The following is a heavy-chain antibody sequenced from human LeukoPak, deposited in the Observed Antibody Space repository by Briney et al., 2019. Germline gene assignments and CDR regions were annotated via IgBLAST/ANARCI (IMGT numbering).Heavy chain of an antibody. V-gene: IGHV3-23*01. CDR1: GSTFSSYA. D-gene: IGHD6-19*01. CDR2: ISGSGGST. Sequence: GGSLRLSCAASGSTFSSYAMSWVRQAPGKGLEWVSAISGSGGSTYYADSVKGRFTISRDNSKNTLYLQMNSLRAEDTAVYYCAKDRPGRIAVAAIFDYWGQGTLVTVSS. J-gene: IGHJ4*02. CDR3: AKDRPGRIAVAAIFDY.